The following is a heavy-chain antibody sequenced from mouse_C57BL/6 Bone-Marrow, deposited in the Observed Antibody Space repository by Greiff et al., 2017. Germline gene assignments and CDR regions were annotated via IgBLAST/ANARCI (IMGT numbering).Heavy chain of an antibody. D-gene: IGHD1-1*01. Sequence: DVKLVESGGGLVKPGGSLKLSCAASGFTFSSYTMSWVRQTPEKRLQWVAAISGGGGNTYYPDSVKGRFTISRDNDKNILYLQMSSLSSEDTALYYCSRQVTTVLATKYFDVWGTGTTVTVSS. V-gene: IGHV5-9*01. CDR1: GFTFSSYT. J-gene: IGHJ1*03. CDR3: SRQVTTVLATKYFDV. CDR2: ISGGGGNT.